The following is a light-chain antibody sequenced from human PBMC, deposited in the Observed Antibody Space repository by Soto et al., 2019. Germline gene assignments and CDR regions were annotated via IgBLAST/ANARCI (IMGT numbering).Light chain of an antibody. Sequence: EIVLTQSPGTLSLSPGERATLSCRASQSVTSNYLAWYQQAPGQAPRLLIFGASIRDTGIPDRFSGSGSGTDFTLTISSLEPEDFAVYYCQQRSNWPPTWTFGQGTKVDIK. CDR3: QQRSNWPPTWT. V-gene: IGKV3D-20*02. J-gene: IGKJ1*01. CDR1: QSVTSNY. CDR2: GAS.